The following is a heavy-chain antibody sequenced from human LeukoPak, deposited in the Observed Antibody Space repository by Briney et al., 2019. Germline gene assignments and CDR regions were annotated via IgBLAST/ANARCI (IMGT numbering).Heavy chain of an antibody. D-gene: IGHD3-22*01. CDR2: IYYGGST. V-gene: IGHV4-31*03. Sequence: LSLTCTVSRGSISSGGYYWSWVRQHPRKGLGWLAYIYYGGSTYYNPSLKSRVTISVDTSKNQFSLKLSSVTAADTAVYYWARVRPEPNYYDRTGRTYYFDYWGQGTLVTVSS. CDR1: RGSISSGGYY. CDR3: ARVRPEPNYYDRTGRTYYFDY. J-gene: IGHJ4*02.